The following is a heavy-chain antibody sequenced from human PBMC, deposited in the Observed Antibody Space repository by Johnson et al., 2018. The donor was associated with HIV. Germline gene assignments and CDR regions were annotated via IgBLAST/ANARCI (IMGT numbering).Heavy chain of an antibody. CDR3: ARAGANYYYDSSGYGAFDI. CDR2: IWYDGSNK. D-gene: IGHD3-22*01. J-gene: IGHJ3*02. Sequence: QVQLVESGGGVVQPGRSLRLSCAASGFSFSSYAMHWVRQAPGKGLEWVAVIWYDGSNKYYTDSVKGRFTISRDNSKNTLYLQMNSLRAEDTAVYYCARAGANYYYDSSGYGAFDIWGQGTMVTVSS. CDR1: GFSFSSYA. V-gene: IGHV3-30*04.